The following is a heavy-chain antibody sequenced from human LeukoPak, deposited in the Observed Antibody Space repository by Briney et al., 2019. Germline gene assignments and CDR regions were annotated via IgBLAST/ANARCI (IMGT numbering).Heavy chain of an antibody. D-gene: IGHD1-26*01. J-gene: IGHJ4*02. CDR2: ITIYGRRT. CDR3: ATEWELRY. CDR1: GSTFSTDR. Sequence: GASLRLSCASSGSTFSTDRMRWGRHALQKVVVRVSRITIYGRRTNSGDSVKSRSTISHDNAKNTLYLQMNSLRAEDGAVYYFATEWELRYWGQGTLGTVSS. V-gene: IGHV3-74*01.